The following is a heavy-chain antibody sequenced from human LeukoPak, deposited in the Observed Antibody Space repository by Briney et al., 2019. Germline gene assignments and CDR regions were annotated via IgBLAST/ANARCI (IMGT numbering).Heavy chain of an antibody. CDR1: GYTFTSYG. D-gene: IGHD4-17*01. Sequence: ASVKVSCKPSGYTFTSYGISWVRQAPGQGLEWMGWISAYNGNTNYAQKLQGRVTMTRDTSTRTVYMELSSLRSEDTAVYYCARDRTVTTLDYWYFDLWGRGTLVTVSS. CDR2: ISAYNGNT. J-gene: IGHJ2*01. V-gene: IGHV1-18*01. CDR3: ARDRTVTTLDYWYFDL.